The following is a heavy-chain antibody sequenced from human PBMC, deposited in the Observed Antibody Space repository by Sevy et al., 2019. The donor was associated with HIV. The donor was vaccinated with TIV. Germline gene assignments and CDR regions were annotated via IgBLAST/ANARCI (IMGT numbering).Heavy chain of an antibody. CDR1: GFTFSSYA. Sequence: GGSLRLSCAASGFTFSSYAMHWVRQAPGKGLEWVAVISYDGSNKYYADSVKGRFTISRDNSKNTLYLQMNSLRAEDTAGYYCARDMVYCTNGVCYPRYYYYGMDVWGQGTTVTVSS. D-gene: IGHD2-8*01. CDR3: ARDMVYCTNGVCYPRYYYYGMDV. V-gene: IGHV3-30-3*01. J-gene: IGHJ6*02. CDR2: ISYDGSNK.